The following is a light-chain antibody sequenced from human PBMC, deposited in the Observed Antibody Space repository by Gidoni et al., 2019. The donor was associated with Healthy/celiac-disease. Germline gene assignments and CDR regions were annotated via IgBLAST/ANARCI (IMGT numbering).Light chain of an antibody. J-gene: IGLJ3*02. CDR1: SSDVGGYNY. V-gene: IGLV2-14*03. CDR3: SSYRSSSPRV. Sequence: QSALTQPASVSGSPGQSITLSCTGTSSDVGGYNYVSWYQQHPGKAPKLMIYDVSSRPSGVSNRFSGSKSGNTASLTISGLQAEDEADYYCSSYRSSSPRVFGGGTKLTVL. CDR2: DVS.